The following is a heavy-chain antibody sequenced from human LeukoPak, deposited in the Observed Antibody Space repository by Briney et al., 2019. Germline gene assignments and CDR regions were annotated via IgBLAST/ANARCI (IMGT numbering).Heavy chain of an antibody. CDR3: AKDSSPSGHLHDAFDI. V-gene: IGHV3-21*01. CDR1: GFTFSSYS. CDR2: ISSSSSYI. Sequence: GGSLRLSCAASGFTFSSYSMNWVRQAPGKGLEWVSSISSSSSYIYYADSVKGRFTISRDNAKNSLYLQMNSLRAEDTAVYYCAKDSSPSGHLHDAFDIWGQGTMVTVSS. J-gene: IGHJ3*02. D-gene: IGHD2-15*01.